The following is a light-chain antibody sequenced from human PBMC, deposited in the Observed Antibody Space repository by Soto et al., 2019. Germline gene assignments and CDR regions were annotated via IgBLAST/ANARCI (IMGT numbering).Light chain of an antibody. Sequence: EIVLTQSPGTLSLSPGERATLSCRASQSVSDMYLAWYQQKPGQAPRLLIYASNRATGIPDRFSGSGSGTDFTLTISRLEPEAVAVYYCQHYGTSALFGPGTKVEIK. CDR3: QHYGTSAL. CDR1: QSVSDMY. J-gene: IGKJ3*01. CDR2: AS. V-gene: IGKV3-20*01.